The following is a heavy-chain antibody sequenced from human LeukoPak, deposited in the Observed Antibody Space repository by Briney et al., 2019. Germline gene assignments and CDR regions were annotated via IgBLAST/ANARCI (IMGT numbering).Heavy chain of an antibody. CDR1: GFTFSSYW. J-gene: IGHJ4*02. CDR3: ARDGPGYSSQ. V-gene: IGHV3-7*05. CDR2: IKQDGGEI. Sequence: GGSLRLSCAASGFTFSSYWMSWLRQAPGKGLEWVANIKQDGGEIYYVDSVKGRFTISRDNAKNSLYLQMNSLRAGDTAVYYCARDGPGYSSQWGQGTLVTVSS. D-gene: IGHD6-19*01.